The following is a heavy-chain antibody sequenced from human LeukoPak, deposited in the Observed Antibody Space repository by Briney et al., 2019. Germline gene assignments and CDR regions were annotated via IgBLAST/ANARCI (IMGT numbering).Heavy chain of an antibody. J-gene: IGHJ6*03. CDR3: ARGAHRITIFGVADYYYYMDV. CDR2: IYYSGST. V-gene: IGHV4-59*01. Sequence: SETLSLTCTVSGGSISSYYWSWIRQPPGKGLEWIGYIYYSGSTNYNPSLKSRVTISVDTSKNQFSLKLSSVTAADTAVYYCARGAHRITIFGVADYYYYMDVWGKGTTVTVSS. CDR1: GGSISSYY. D-gene: IGHD3-3*01.